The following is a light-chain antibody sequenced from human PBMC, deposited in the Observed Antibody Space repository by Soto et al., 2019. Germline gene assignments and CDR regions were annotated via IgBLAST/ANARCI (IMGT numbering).Light chain of an antibody. J-gene: IGKJ1*01. Sequence: EIVLTQSPDTLSLSPGERATISCRASQSVPNNYLAWYLQKPGQAPKVLIYAAYNRATGIPDRFSGSGSGTDFTLTIRRLEPEDFAVFYCQQYGGGPWTFGQGTKVDI. CDR3: QQYGGGPWT. CDR1: QSVPNNY. CDR2: AAY. V-gene: IGKV3-20*01.